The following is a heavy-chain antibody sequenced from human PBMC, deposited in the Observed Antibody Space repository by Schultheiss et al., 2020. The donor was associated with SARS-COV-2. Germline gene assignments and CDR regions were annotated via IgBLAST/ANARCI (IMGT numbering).Heavy chain of an antibody. J-gene: IGHJ4*02. V-gene: IGHV3-21*01. CDR2: ISSSSSYI. CDR3: ARDWGVVAVAGPFDY. Sequence: GGSLRLSCAASGFTFSSYSMNWVRQAPGKGLEWVSSISSSSSYIYYADSVKGRFTISRDNAKNSLYLQMNSLRAEDTAVYYCARDWGVVAVAGPFDYWGQGTLVTVSS. D-gene: IGHD6-19*01. CDR1: GFTFSSYS.